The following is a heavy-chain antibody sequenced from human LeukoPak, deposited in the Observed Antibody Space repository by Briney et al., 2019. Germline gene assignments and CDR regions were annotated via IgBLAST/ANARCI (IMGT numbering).Heavy chain of an antibody. CDR2: ISGSGGST. D-gene: IGHD3-22*01. J-gene: IGHJ4*02. Sequence: GGSLRLSCAASGFTFSGYAMSWVRQAPGKGLEWVSAISGSGGSTYYADSVKGRFTISRDNSKNTLYLQMNSLRAEDTAVYYCAKSRNQYYYDSSGRGEFDYWGQGTLVTVSS. V-gene: IGHV3-23*01. CDR3: AKSRNQYYYDSSGRGEFDY. CDR1: GFTFSGYA.